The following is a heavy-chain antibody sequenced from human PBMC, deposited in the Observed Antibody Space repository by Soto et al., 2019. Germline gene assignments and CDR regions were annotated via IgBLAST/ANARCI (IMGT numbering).Heavy chain of an antibody. D-gene: IGHD1-1*01. CDR1: GFTFSSYS. CDR2: ISATSTYL. Sequence: EVQLVESGGGLVKPGGSLRLSCAASGFTFSSYSMTWVRQAPGKGLEWVSSISATSTYLYYADSVRGRFTLSRDNAKNSLYLQMNSLRAEDTAGYYCARGATTGTLDYFDYWGQGTLVTVSS. CDR3: ARGATTGTLDYFDY. V-gene: IGHV3-21*01. J-gene: IGHJ4*02.